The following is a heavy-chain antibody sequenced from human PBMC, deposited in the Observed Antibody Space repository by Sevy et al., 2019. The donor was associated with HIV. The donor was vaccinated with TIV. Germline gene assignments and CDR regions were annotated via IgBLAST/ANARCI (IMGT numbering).Heavy chain of an antibody. D-gene: IGHD2-15*01. Sequence: ASLKVSCKASGGTFSSYAISWVRQAPGQGLEWMGGIIPIFGTANYAQKFQGRVTITADESTSTAYMELSSLRSEDTAEYYCARSRGPASPLPFCSGGSCYSRAYYYYYGMDVWGQGTTVTVSS. CDR1: GGTFSSYA. V-gene: IGHV1-69*13. J-gene: IGHJ6*02. CDR2: IIPIFGTA. CDR3: ARSRGPASPLPFCSGGSCYSRAYYYYYGMDV.